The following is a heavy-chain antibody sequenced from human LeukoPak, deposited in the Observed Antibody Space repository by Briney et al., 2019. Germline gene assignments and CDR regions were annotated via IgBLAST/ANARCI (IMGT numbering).Heavy chain of an antibody. CDR1: GFTFDDYG. Sequence: GGSLRLSCAASGFTFDDYGVSWVRQAPGKGLEWVSGINWNGGSTTYADSVKGRFTTSRDNAKNTLYLQMNSLRADDTAVYYCAREWSGFGGLPDNWGQGTLVTVS. J-gene: IGHJ4*02. V-gene: IGHV3-20*04. CDR2: INWNGGST. D-gene: IGHD3-10*01. CDR3: AREWSGFGGLPDN.